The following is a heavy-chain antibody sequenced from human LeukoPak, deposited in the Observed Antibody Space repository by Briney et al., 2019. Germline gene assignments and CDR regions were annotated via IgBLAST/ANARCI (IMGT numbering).Heavy chain of an antibody. CDR1: GGSISSSSYY. CDR2: IYYSGST. D-gene: IGHD5-18*01. J-gene: IGHJ4*02. V-gene: IGHV4-39*07. CDR3: AGDARGYSRDFDY. Sequence: PSETLSLTCTVSGGSISSSSYYWGWIRQPPGKGLEWIGSIYYSGSTYYNPSLKSRVTISVDTSKNQFSLKLSSVTAADTAVYYCAGDARGYSRDFDYWGQGTLVTVSS.